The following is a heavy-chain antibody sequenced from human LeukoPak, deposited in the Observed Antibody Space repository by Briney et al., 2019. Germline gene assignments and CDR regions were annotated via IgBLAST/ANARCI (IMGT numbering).Heavy chain of an antibody. CDR3: ARGLNSYGYYFDY. J-gene: IGHJ4*02. Sequence: PGGSLRLSCAASGFTFSSYWMSWVRQAPGKGLEWVANIKQDGSEKYYVDSVKGRFTISRENAKNSLYLQMNSLRAEDTAVYYCARGLNSYGYYFDYWGQGTLVTVSS. V-gene: IGHV3-7*03. CDR1: GFTFSSYW. D-gene: IGHD5-18*01. CDR2: IKQDGSEK.